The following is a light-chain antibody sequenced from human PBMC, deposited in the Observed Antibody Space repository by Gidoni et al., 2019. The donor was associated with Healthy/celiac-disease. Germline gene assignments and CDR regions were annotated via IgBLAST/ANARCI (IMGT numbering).Light chain of an antibody. Sequence: EIVMTPSPATLSVSPGESATLPCRASQSVSSNLAWYQQKPGQAPRLLIYGASTRATGSPARFSGSGSGTEFTLTISSLQSEEFAVYYCQQYNNWTPITFGQGTRLEIK. V-gene: IGKV3-15*01. J-gene: IGKJ5*01. CDR2: GAS. CDR3: QQYNNWTPIT. CDR1: QSVSSN.